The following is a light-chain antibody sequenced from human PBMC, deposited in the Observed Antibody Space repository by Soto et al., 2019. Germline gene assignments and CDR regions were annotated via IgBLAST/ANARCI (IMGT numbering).Light chain of an antibody. J-gene: IGKJ4*01. V-gene: IGKV3-20*01. CDR1: QSVSSSY. CDR2: GAS. Sequence: TQSPSTLSASVGDRVTITCRASQSVSSSYLAWYQQKPGQAPRLLIYGASSRATGIQDRFSGSGSGTDFTLTIRRLEPEDFAVYYCKQYGSSPLTFGGGTKVDIK. CDR3: KQYGSSPLT.